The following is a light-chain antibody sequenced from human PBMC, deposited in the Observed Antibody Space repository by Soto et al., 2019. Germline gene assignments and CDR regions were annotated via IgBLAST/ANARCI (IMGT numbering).Light chain of an antibody. CDR3: QHRSSWPVS. CDR1: QSVYIY. J-gene: IGKJ5*01. V-gene: IGKV3-11*01. CDR2: DAS. Sequence: EIVLTQSPAILSVSPGERATLSCRASQSVYIYLAWYQHKPGQSPRLLIYDASNRATGIPARFSGSGSGTDFTLTISSLEPEDFAVYYCQHRSSWPVSFGQGTRLEI.